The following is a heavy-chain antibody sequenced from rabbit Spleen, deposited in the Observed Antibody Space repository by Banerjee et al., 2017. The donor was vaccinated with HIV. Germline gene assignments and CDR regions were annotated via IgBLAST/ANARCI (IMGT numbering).Heavy chain of an antibody. J-gene: IGHJ6*01. CDR3: ARDTSSSFSSYGMDL. Sequence: QSLEESGGDLVKPGASLTLTCTASGFTLSSYWMFWIRQAPGKGLEWIACIDAGSSGFTYFATWAKGRFTISKTSSTTVTLQMTSLTAADTATYFCARDTSSSFSSYGMDLWGQGTLVTVS. V-gene: IGHV1S40*01. D-gene: IGHD1-1*01. CDR2: IDAGSSGFT. CDR1: GFTLSSYW.